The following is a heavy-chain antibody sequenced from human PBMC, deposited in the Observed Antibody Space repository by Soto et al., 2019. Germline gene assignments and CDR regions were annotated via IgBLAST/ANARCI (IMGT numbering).Heavy chain of an antibody. CDR1: GFNFSSYG. V-gene: IGHV3-30*18. J-gene: IGHJ4*02. CDR3: AKRLDY. Sequence: QVQLVESGGGVVQPGRSLRLSCAASGFNFSSYGMLWVRQAPGKGLEWVAVISYDGSNKYYADSVKGRFTISRDNSKNTLYLQMNSLRAEDTAVYYCAKRLDYWGQGTLVTVSS. CDR2: ISYDGSNK.